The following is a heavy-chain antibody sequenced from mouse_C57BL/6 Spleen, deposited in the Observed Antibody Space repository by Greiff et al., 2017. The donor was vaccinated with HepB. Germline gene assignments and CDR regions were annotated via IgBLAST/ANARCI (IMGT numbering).Heavy chain of an antibody. V-gene: IGHV5-17*01. Sequence: EVMLVESGGGLVKPGGSLKLSCAASGFTFSDYGMHWVRQAPEKGLEWVAYISSGSSTIYYADTVKGRFTISRDNAKNTLFLQMTSLRSEDTAMYYWARRGTTVVAHYAMDYWGQGTSVTVSS. D-gene: IGHD1-1*01. J-gene: IGHJ4*01. CDR2: ISSGSSTI. CDR3: ARRGTTVVAHYAMDY. CDR1: GFTFSDYG.